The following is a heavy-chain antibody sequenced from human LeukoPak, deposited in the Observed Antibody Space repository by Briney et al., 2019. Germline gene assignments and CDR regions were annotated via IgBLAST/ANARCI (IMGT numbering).Heavy chain of an antibody. Sequence: PSETLSLTCTVSGFSVTTDSYCWGWIRQPPGKGLEWIGYDYCGGNTNYDPSLKRRVTISVDTSKNQFSLTLTSVTAADTAVYFFARDHFVSLDSWGQGILVTVSS. D-gene: IGHD2/OR15-2a*01. J-gene: IGHJ4*02. V-gene: IGHV4-61*01. CDR3: ARDHFVSLDS. CDR2: DYCGGNT. CDR1: GFSVTTDSYC.